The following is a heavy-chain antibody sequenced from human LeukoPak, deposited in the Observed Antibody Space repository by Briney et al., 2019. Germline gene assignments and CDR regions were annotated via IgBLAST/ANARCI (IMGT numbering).Heavy chain of an antibody. CDR1: GGTFSRYG. Sequence: SVKVSCKASGGTFSRYGFSWVRQAPGQGPEWMGGIIPLFDVANYAQKLQDRVTITADESTSTAYMELSSLRSDDTAVYYCAKWEGDPQFFDSWGQGTLVTVSS. V-gene: IGHV1-69*13. J-gene: IGHJ5*01. D-gene: IGHD1-26*01. CDR3: AKWEGDPQFFDS. CDR2: IIPLFDVA.